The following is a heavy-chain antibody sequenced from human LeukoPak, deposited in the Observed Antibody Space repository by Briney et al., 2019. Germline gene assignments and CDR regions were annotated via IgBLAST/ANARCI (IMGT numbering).Heavy chain of an antibody. CDR1: GFTFSSYS. Sequence: GGSLRLSCAASGFTFSSYSMNWVRQAPGKGLEWVSSISSSSSYIYYADSVKGRFTISRDNAKNSLYLQMNSLRAEDTAVYYCARGRSGWDFDYWGQGTLVTVSS. CDR2: ISSSSSYI. D-gene: IGHD6-19*01. J-gene: IGHJ4*02. V-gene: IGHV3-21*01. CDR3: ARGRSGWDFDY.